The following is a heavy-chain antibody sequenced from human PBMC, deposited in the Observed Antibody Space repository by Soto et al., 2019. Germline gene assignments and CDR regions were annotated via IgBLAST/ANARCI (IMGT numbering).Heavy chain of an antibody. D-gene: IGHD6-19*01. Sequence: EVQLVESGGGLVQPGGSLRLSCAASGFTFSSYSMNWVRQAPGKGLEWVSYISSSSSTIYYADSVKGRFTISRDNAKNSLYLQMNSLRAEDTAVYYCARDTAVAGTDAFDIWGQGTMVTVSS. CDR1: GFTFSSYS. V-gene: IGHV3-48*01. CDR3: ARDTAVAGTDAFDI. J-gene: IGHJ3*02. CDR2: ISSSSSTI.